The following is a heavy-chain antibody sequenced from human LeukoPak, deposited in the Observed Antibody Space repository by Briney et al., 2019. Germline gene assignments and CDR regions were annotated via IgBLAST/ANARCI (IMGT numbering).Heavy chain of an antibody. J-gene: IGHJ4*02. CDR3: ARVGATSRPFDY. V-gene: IGHV4-39*07. CDR2: IYYSGST. D-gene: IGHD1-26*01. CDR1: GGSISSSSYY. Sequence: SETLSLTCTVSGGSISSSSYYWGWIRQPPGKGLEWIGSIYYSGSTNYNPSLKSRVSISVDTSKTQFSLKLSSVTAADTAMYYCARVGATSRPFDYWGQGTLVTVSS.